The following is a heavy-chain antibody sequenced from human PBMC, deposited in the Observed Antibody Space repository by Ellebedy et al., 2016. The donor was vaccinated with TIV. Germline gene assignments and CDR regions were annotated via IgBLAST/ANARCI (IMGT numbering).Heavy chain of an antibody. V-gene: IGHV1-69*06. CDR3: ARSYGRVTIPRDIVVVPGEPVYYYYYYGMDV. Sequence: SVKVSCXASGGTFRSYAISWVRQAPGQGLEWMGGIIPIFGTANYAQKFQGRVTITADKSTSTAYMELSSLRSEDTAVYYCARSYGRVTIPRDIVVVPGEPVYYYYYYGMDVWGQGTTVTVSS. D-gene: IGHD2-2*01. CDR1: GGTFRSYA. J-gene: IGHJ6*02. CDR2: IIPIFGTA.